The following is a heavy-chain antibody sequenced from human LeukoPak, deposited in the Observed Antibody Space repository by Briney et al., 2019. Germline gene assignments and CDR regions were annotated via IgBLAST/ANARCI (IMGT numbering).Heavy chain of an antibody. J-gene: IGHJ4*02. CDR2: MSYSGST. V-gene: IGHV4-39*01. Sequence: SESLSLTCTVSGGSISSRPDAWAWIRQPPGKGLEYIGSMSYSGSTHYNPSLRSRVTLSVDTSNNQFSLKLSSVTAADTALYYCAGHLHQEDGTKRGFDHWGQGTLVTVSS. CDR3: AGHLHQEDGTKRGFDH. CDR1: GGSISSRPDA. D-gene: IGHD5-24*01.